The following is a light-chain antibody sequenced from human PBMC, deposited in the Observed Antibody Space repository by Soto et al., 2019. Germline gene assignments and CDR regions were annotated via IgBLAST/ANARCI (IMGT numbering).Light chain of an antibody. V-gene: IGLV2-14*01. J-gene: IGLJ2*01. Sequence: QSALTQPASVSGSPGQSVTISCTGTNSDIGTYEYVSWYQQRPGRAPKLIIYEVSNRPSGISSRFSASKFGNTASLTISGLQTEDEADYYCSSYTSGSILVIFGGGTKVTVL. CDR1: NSDIGTYEY. CDR3: SSYTSGSILVI. CDR2: EVS.